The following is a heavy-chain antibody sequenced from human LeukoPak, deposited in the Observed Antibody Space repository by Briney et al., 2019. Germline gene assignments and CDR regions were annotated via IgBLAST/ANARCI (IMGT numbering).Heavy chain of an antibody. Sequence: PGGSLRLSCAASGFTFSSYAMHWVRQAPGKGLEWVAVISYDGSNKYYADSVKGRFTISRDNSKNTLYLQMNSLRAEDTAVYYCARGHVGIAAALDYWGQGTLVTVSS. J-gene: IGHJ4*02. V-gene: IGHV3-30*01. CDR1: GFTFSSYA. D-gene: IGHD6-13*01. CDR2: ISYDGSNK. CDR3: ARGHVGIAAALDY.